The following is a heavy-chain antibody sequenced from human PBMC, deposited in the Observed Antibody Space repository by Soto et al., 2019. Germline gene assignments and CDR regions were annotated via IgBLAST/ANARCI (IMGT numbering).Heavy chain of an antibody. D-gene: IGHD3-22*01. Sequence: SETLSLTCTVSGGSISSYYWSWIRQPPGKGLEWIGYIYYSGSTNYNPSLKSRVTISVDTSKNQFSLKLSSVTAADTAVYYCAREGYYYDSSGYYDYWGQGTLVTVSS. CDR3: AREGYYYDSSGYYDY. J-gene: IGHJ4*02. CDR2: IYYSGST. CDR1: GGSISSYY. V-gene: IGHV4-59*01.